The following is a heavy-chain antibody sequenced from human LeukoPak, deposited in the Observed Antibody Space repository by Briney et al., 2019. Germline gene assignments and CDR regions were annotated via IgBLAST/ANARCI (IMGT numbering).Heavy chain of an antibody. CDR3: ARTYYYGSGSYRGLDY. V-gene: IGHV3-11*04. CDR2: ILSSGSTI. D-gene: IGHD3-10*01. Sequence: GGSLRLSCAASGFTFSDYYMSWVRQAPGKGLEGPLYILSSGSTIYYTYSVKDRFTISSDNAKHSLYLQMNSFTSYDMALYFCARTYYYGSGSYRGLDYWGQGTLVTVSS. J-gene: IGHJ4*02. CDR1: GFTFSDYY.